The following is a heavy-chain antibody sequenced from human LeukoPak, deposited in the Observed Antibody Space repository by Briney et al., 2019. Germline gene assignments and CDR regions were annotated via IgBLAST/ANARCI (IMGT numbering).Heavy chain of an antibody. J-gene: IGHJ4*02. CDR3: ASTVGVVPARFDY. D-gene: IGHD2-2*01. CDR2: VDPEDGET. V-gene: IGHV1-69-2*01. Sequence: ATVKISCKVSGYTFTDYYMHWVQQAPGKGLEWMGLVDPEDGETIYAEKFQGRVTITADTSTDTAYMELSRLRSDDTAVYYCASTVGVVPARFDYWGQGTLVTVSS. CDR1: GYTFTDYY.